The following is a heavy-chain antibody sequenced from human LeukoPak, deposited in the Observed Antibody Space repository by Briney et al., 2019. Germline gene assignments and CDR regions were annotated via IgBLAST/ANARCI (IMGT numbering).Heavy chain of an antibody. D-gene: IGHD1-26*01. J-gene: IGHJ4*02. CDR3: ARDPGGGPTHGY. V-gene: IGHV3-66*02. CDR2: IYSDGST. Sequence: GSLRLPCAASGFTVGNNYMSWVRQAPGEGLEWVSVIYSDGSTYYADSVKARFTISRDNSKNTLYLQMNSLRADDTAVYYCARDPGGGPTHGYWGQGTLVTVSS. CDR1: GFTVGNNY.